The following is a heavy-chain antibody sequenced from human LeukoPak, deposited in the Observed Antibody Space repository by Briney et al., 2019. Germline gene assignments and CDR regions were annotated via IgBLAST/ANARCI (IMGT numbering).Heavy chain of an antibody. CDR3: ARDPGIAAAGGDY. V-gene: IGHV1-2*02. J-gene: IGHJ4*02. CDR2: INPNSGGT. D-gene: IGHD6-13*01. CDR1: GYTFTGYY. Sequence: EASVKVSCKASGYTFTGYYMHWVRQAPGQGLEWMGWINPNSGGTNYAQKFQGRVTMTRDTSISTAYMELSRLRSDDTAVYYCARDPGIAAAGGDYWGQGTLVTVSS.